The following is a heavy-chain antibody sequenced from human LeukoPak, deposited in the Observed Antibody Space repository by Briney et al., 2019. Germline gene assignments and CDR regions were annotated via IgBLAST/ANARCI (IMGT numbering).Heavy chain of an antibody. Sequence: ASVKVSCKASGYTFTGYYVHWVRQAPGQGLEWMGRINTNSGGTNYAQKFQGRVTMTRDTSISTPYMELSRLRSDDTAVYYCATYCSSTSCPNWFDPWGQGTLVTVSS. V-gene: IGHV1-2*06. CDR3: ATYCSSTSCPNWFDP. D-gene: IGHD2-2*01. CDR1: GYTFTGYY. J-gene: IGHJ5*02. CDR2: INTNSGGT.